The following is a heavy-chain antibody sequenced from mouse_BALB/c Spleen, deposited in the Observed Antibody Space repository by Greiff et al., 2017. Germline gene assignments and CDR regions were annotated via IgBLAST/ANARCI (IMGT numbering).Heavy chain of an antibody. V-gene: IGHV1-4*02. CDR1: GYTFTSYT. CDR2: INPSSGYT. D-gene: IGHD1-1*01. CDR3: ARNYGSSYPY. J-gene: IGHJ2*01. Sequence: VKLMESAAELARPGASVKMSCKASGYTFTSYTMHWVKQRPGQGLEWIGYINPSSGYTEYNQKFKDKTTLTADKSSSTAYMQLSSLTSEDSAVYYCARNYGSSYPYWGQGTTLTVSS.